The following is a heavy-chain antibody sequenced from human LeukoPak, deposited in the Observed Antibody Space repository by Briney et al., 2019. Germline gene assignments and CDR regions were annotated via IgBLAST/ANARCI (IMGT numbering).Heavy chain of an antibody. CDR1: GFTVSSNY. Sequence: PGGSLRLSCAASGFTVSSNYMSWVRQAPGKGLEWVSVIYSGGSTYYADSVKGRFTISRDNSKNTLYLQMNSLRAEDTAVYYCATRGYSGYDPRDYWGQGTLVTVSS. V-gene: IGHV3-53*01. CDR2: IYSGGST. J-gene: IGHJ4*02. D-gene: IGHD5-12*01. CDR3: ATRGYSGYDPRDY.